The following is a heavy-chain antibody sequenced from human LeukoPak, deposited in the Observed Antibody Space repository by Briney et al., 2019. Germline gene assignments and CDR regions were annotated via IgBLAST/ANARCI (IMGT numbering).Heavy chain of an antibody. J-gene: IGHJ3*02. CDR2: ISSSGSTI. Sequence: PGGSLRLSCAASGFTFSSYEMNWVRQAPGKGLEGVSYISSSGSTIYYAASVKGRLTISRDNAKNSLYLQMNSLRAEDTAVYYCARDFPILGDYVGDAFDIWGKGTMVTVSS. CDR1: GFTFSSYE. CDR3: ARDFPILGDYVGDAFDI. V-gene: IGHV3-48*03. D-gene: IGHD4-17*01.